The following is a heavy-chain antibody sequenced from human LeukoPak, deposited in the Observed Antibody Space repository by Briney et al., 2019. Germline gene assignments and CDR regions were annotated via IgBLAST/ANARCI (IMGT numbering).Heavy chain of an antibody. D-gene: IGHD6-13*01. V-gene: IGHV3-23*01. J-gene: IGHJ1*01. Sequence: GGSLRLSCAASGFTFSSYAMSWVRQAPGKWLESLSAISGSGGSTYYADSVKGRFTISRDNSKNTLYLQMNSLRAEDTAVYYCAKRPPIAAAGMGYFQHWGQGTLVTVSS. CDR1: GFTFSSYA. CDR3: AKRPPIAAAGMGYFQH. CDR2: ISGSGGST.